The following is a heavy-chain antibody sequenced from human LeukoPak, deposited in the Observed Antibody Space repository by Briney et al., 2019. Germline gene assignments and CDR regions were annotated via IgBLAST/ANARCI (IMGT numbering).Heavy chain of an antibody. CDR1: GFTFSSYA. Sequence: PGGSLRLSCSASGFTFSSYAMHWVRQAPGKGLEYVSAISSNGGSTYYADSVKGRFTISRDNSENTLYLQMNSLRAEDTAVYYCASGNSSSWYNYFDYWGQGTLVTVSS. D-gene: IGHD6-13*01. CDR3: ASGNSSSWYNYFDY. V-gene: IGHV3-64*04. CDR2: ISSNGGST. J-gene: IGHJ4*02.